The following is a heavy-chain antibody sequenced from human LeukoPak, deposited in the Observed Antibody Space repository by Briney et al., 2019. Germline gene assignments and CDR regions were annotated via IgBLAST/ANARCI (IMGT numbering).Heavy chain of an antibody. V-gene: IGHV4-34*01. CDR1: GGSFSGYY. D-gene: IGHD4-23*01. Sequence: SETLSLTCAVYGGSFSGYYWSWIRQPPGKGLEWIGEIKHSGSTNYNPSLRSRVTISVDTSKNQFSLKLTSVTAADTAVYYCARQPTVVNPGLIFDYWGQGILVTVSS. CDR2: IKHSGST. CDR3: ARQPTVVNPGLIFDY. J-gene: IGHJ4*02.